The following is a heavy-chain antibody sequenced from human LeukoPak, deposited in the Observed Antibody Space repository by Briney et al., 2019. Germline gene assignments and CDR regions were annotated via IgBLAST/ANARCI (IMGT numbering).Heavy chain of an antibody. CDR3: ARGGLSTVYWNFDL. CDR2: IYHSGST. J-gene: IGHJ2*01. Sequence: PSETLSLTCTVSGYSISSGYWWGWIRQPPGKGLEWIGSIYHSGSTYYHPSLKSRVTMSVDTSRNQFSLKLNSVTAADTAVYYCARGGLSTVYWNFDLWAVAPWSLSPQ. V-gene: IGHV4-38-2*02. CDR1: GYSISSGYW. D-gene: IGHD4-17*01.